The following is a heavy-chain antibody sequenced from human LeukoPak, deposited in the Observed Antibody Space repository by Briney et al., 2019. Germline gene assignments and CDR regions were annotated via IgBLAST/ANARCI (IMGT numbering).Heavy chain of an antibody. D-gene: IGHD1-26*01. CDR3: ARGDRSRLSIDY. V-gene: IGHV4-59*01. Sequence: SETLSLTCTVSGGSIRNYYWSWIRQPPGKGLEWIGYIYYSGSTNYNPSLKRRVTISVDTSKNQFSLKLSSVTAADTAVYYCARGDRSRLSIDYWGQGTLVTVSS. CDR2: IYYSGST. J-gene: IGHJ4*02. CDR1: GGSIRNYY.